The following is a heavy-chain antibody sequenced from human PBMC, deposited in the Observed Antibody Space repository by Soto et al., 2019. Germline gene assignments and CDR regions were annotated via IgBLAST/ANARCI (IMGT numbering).Heavy chain of an antibody. CDR1: GFTVSSNY. V-gene: IGHV3-53*04. CDR2: IYSGGST. J-gene: IGHJ6*02. Sequence: GGSLRLSCAASGFTVSSNYMSWVRQAPGKGLEWVSVIYSGGSTYYADSVKGRFTISRHNSKNTLYLQMNSLRAEDTAVYYWASTTIFGALDYYYYYYGMDVWGQGTTVTVSS. D-gene: IGHD3-3*01. CDR3: ASTTIFGALDYYYYYYGMDV.